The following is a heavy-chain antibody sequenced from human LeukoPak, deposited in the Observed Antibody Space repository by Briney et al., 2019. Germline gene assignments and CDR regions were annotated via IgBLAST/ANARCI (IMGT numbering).Heavy chain of an antibody. V-gene: IGHV3-23*01. CDR1: GVTFSSYA. D-gene: IGHD2/OR15-2a*01. CDR2: ISGSGSST. CDR3: AKGNMASKFDY. Sequence: PGGSLRLSCAASGVTFSSYAMNWVRQAPGKGLEWVSAISGSGSSTYYADSVKGRFTISRDNSKNTLYLQMNSLRAEDTAVYYCAKGNMASKFDYWGQGTLVTVSS. J-gene: IGHJ4*02.